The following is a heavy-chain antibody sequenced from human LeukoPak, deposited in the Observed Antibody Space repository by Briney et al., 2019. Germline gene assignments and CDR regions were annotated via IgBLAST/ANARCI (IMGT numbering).Heavy chain of an antibody. J-gene: IGHJ4*02. V-gene: IGHV1-8*03. CDR3: ARGMLRGVFIRGGFDY. Sequence: ASVKVSCKASSYTFTNYAFTWVRQAPGQGLEWMGWMNPNSGNTGYAQKFQGRVTITGNTSISTAYMELSSLRSEDTAVYYCARGMLRGVFIRGGFDYWGQGTLVTVSS. CDR1: SYTFTNYA. CDR2: MNPNSGNT. D-gene: IGHD3-10*01.